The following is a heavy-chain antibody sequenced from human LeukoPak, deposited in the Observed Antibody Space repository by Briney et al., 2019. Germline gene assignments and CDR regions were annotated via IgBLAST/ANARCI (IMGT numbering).Heavy chain of an antibody. J-gene: IGHJ6*03. Sequence: SETLSLTCTVSGGSISSYYWSWIRQPAGKGLEWIGRIYTSGSTNYNPSLKSRVTMSVDTSKNQFSLKLSSVTAADTAVYYCARDRHGPPDYYYYMDVWGKGTTVTVSS. CDR2: IYTSGST. CDR1: GGSISSYY. V-gene: IGHV4-4*07. CDR3: ARDRHGPPDYYYYMDV.